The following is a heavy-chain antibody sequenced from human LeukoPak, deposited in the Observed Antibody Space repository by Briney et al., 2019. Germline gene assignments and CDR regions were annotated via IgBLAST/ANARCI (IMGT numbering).Heavy chain of an antibody. Sequence: GGSLRPSCAASGFTFSTYGMHWVRQAPGKGLEWLTDIWYDGSNKYYTDSVKGRFTISRDNSKNTLYLQMSSLRAEDTAVYYCARDSNSYGSGATIDYWGQGTLVTVSS. CDR1: GFTFSTYG. V-gene: IGHV3-33*01. D-gene: IGHD3-10*01. CDR2: IWYDGSNK. J-gene: IGHJ4*02. CDR3: ARDSNSYGSGATIDY.